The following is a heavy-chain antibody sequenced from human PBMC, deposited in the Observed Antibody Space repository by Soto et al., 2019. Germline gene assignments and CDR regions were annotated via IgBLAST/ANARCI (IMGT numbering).Heavy chain of an antibody. J-gene: IGHJ4*02. D-gene: IGHD2-15*01. CDR3: ARKSGRDCHSGGGCFSLDV. V-gene: IGHV1-69*01. CDR1: GETLNSNP. Sequence: QVQLVQSGAEVKKPGSSLKVSCKVFGETLNSNPIGWVRQAPGQGLEWVGGIVPLSDRTNYAQELQCRVTVTADGSTSTVYMELSNLTADDTAVYYCARKSGRDCHSGGGCFSLDVWGQGSLITVSS. CDR2: IVPLSDRT.